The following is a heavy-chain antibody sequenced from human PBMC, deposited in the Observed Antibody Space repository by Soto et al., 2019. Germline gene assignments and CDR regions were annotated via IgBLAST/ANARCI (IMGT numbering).Heavy chain of an antibody. CDR2: ISSSSSTI. D-gene: IGHD3-3*01. CDR1: GFTFSSYS. V-gene: IGHV3-48*01. Sequence: EVQLVESGGGLVQPGGSLRLSCAASGFTFSSYSMNWVRQAPGKGLEWVSYISSSSSTIYYADSVKGRFTISRDNAKNSLYLQMNSLRAEDTAVYYCVRAKMIRFLEWPTPFDYWGQGTLVTVSS. J-gene: IGHJ4*02. CDR3: VRAKMIRFLEWPTPFDY.